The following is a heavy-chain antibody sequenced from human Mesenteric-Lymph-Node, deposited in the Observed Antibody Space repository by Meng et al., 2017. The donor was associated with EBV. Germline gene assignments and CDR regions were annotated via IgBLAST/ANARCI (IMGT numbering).Heavy chain of an antibody. V-gene: IGHV4-34*01. J-gene: IGHJ4*02. CDR3: ARSSYGSGSYSPFDF. Sequence: VQLQQWGVVLFKPSETPSLTCTVYGGSFTDHYWTWIRQPPGKGLEWIAEINHSGGTHYNLSLKNRVTISIDLSKNHFSLKVSSVTAADTAVYYCARSSYGSGSYSPFDFWGEGNLVTVSS. D-gene: IGHD3-10*01. CDR1: GGSFTDHY. CDR2: INHSGGT.